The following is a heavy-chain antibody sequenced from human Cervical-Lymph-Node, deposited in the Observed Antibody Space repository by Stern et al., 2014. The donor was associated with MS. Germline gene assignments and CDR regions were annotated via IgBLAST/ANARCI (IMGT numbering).Heavy chain of an antibody. Sequence: EVQLVESGGGLVKPGESLRVSCDASGFTFSHYSINWVRQAPGQGLEWISSISNKPTHSYYAVSVEGRFTMSRDSAKDSVSLHMVSLRAEGTAVYYCARARVGDYARSPHLDSWGQGTLVTVSS. V-gene: IGHV3-21*01. CDR2: ISNKPTHS. CDR1: GFTFSHYS. CDR3: ARARVGDYARSPHLDS. J-gene: IGHJ4*02. D-gene: IGHD4-17*01.